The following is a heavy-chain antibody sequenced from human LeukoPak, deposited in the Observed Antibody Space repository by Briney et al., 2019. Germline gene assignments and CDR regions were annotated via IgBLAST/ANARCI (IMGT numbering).Heavy chain of an antibody. CDR3: ARVPHRKGTAYDY. J-gene: IGHJ4*02. CDR1: GGSFSGYY. D-gene: IGHD1-1*01. V-gene: IGHV4-34*01. Sequence: SETLSLTCAVYGGSFSGYYWSWLRQPPGKGLEWIGEINHSGSTNYNPSLKSRVTISVDTSKNQFSLKLSSVTAADTAVYYCARVPHRKGTAYDYWGQGTLVSVSS. CDR2: INHSGST.